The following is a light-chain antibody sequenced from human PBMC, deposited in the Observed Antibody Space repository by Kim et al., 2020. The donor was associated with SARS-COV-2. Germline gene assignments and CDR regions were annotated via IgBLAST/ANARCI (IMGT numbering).Light chain of an antibody. J-gene: IGLJ3*02. CDR3: ATWDDSLISWV. V-gene: IGLV1-44*01. CDR1: TSNIGTNT. CDR2: TDD. Sequence: ELTQPPSASGTPGQRVTISCSGSTSNIGTNTVNWYRQLPGTAPKLLIYTDDQRPSGVPDRFSGSKSGTSASLAISGLQSEDEADYYCATWDDSLISWVFGGGTQLTVL.